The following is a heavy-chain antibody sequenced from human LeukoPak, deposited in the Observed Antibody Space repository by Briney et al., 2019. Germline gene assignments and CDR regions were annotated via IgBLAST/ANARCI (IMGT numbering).Heavy chain of an antibody. CDR1: GFTFSSYW. V-gene: IGHV3-74*03. Sequence: PGGSLRLSCAASGFTFSSYWMHWVRQAPGKGLVWVSRINSDGSSITYADSVKGRFTISRDNAKNTLYLQMNSLRVEDTAVYYCAREGRVRGYDFDCWGQRTLVTVSS. CDR3: AREGRVRGYDFDC. J-gene: IGHJ4*02. CDR2: INSDGSSI. D-gene: IGHD5-12*01.